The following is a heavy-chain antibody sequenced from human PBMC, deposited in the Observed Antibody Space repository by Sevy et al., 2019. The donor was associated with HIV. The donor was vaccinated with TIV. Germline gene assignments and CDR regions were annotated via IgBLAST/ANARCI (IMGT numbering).Heavy chain of an antibody. CDR1: GFTFSSYG. D-gene: IGHD2-15*01. J-gene: IGHJ4*02. CDR2: ISSSSSTI. V-gene: IGHV3-48*02. CDR3: ARDKANGSGDYVPFDY. Sequence: GGSLRLSCAASGFTFSSYGMNWVRQAPGKGLEWVSYISSSSSTIYYADSVKGRFTISRDNAKNSLYLQMNSLRDEDTAVYYCARDKANGSGDYVPFDYWGQGTLVTVSS.